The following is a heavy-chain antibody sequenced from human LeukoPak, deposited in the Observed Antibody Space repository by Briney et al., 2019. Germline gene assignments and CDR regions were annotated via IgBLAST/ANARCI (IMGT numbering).Heavy chain of an antibody. CDR1: GLTFSSYA. CDR2: ISGSGGNT. V-gene: IGHV3-23*01. J-gene: IGHJ4*02. D-gene: IGHD6-13*01. Sequence: PGGSLRLSCGDSGLTFSSYAMSWVRQAPGKGLEWVSTISGSGGNTYYADSVKGRFTISRDNSKNTLYLQMNSLRAEDTAVYYCAKGRDSSSWENFDYWGQGTLVTVTP. CDR3: AKGRDSSSWENFDY.